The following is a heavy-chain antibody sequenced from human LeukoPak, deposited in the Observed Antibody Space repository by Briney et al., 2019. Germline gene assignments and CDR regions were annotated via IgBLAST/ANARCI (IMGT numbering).Heavy chain of an antibody. CDR3: SRYIRRRPQFDY. V-gene: IGHV4-39*01. CDR1: GGSISSNDYY. J-gene: IGHJ4*02. Sequence: SETLSLTCAVSGGSISSNDYYWGWVRQPPGKGLEWIGNILYSGNTTYHPSLKSRITIAVDTSKNQFSLKLSSVTAADTAVYYCSRYIRRRPQFDYWGQGTLVTVSS. CDR2: ILYSGNT.